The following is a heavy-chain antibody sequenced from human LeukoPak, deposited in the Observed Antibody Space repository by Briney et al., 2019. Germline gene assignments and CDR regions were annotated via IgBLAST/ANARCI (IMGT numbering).Heavy chain of an antibody. V-gene: IGHV3-23*01. J-gene: IGHJ4*02. CDR3: AKQLGYCSDGSCYFPY. CDR2: ISNNGGYT. D-gene: IGHD2-15*01. CDR1: GFTFSSSA. Sequence: AGGSLRLSCAASGFTFSSSAMSWVHPAAGRGLEWVSAISNNGGYTYYADSVQGRFTISRDNSKGTLCLQMNSLRAEDTAVYYCAKQLGYCSDGSCYFPYWGQGTLVTVSS.